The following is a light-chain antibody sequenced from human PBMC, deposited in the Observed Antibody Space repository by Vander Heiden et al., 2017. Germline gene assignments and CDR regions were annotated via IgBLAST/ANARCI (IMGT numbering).Light chain of an antibody. Sequence: VTISCSGSSSNLGSNTVNWYQQLPGTAPKLLIYSPPQRHSGVPDRFSGSKSGTSASLAISGRQAEDEADYYCSAWEDSLNGWVFGGGTKLTVL. CDR1: SSNLGSNT. CDR3: SAWEDSLNGWV. J-gene: IGLJ3*02. CDR2: SPP. V-gene: IGLV1-44*01.